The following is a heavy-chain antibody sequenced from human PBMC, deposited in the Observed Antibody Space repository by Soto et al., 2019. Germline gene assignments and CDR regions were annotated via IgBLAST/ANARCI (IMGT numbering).Heavy chain of an antibody. Sequence: EGQLVESGGGLVQPGGSLRLSCAASGFTFSGYSMNWVRQAPGKGLEWVSHISSIISTKYYADSVKGRFTISRDNAKNSLYLQINSLRAEDTAVYFCTRDLRAGFDAFDIWGQGTTVTVSS. CDR2: ISSIISTK. D-gene: IGHD6-19*01. CDR3: TRDLRAGFDAFDI. CDR1: GFTFSGYS. V-gene: IGHV3-48*01. J-gene: IGHJ3*02.